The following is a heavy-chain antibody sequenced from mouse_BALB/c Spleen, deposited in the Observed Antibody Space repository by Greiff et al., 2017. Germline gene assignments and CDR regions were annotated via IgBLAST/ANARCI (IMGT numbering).Heavy chain of an antibody. CDR3: ARLDYYGSSLYYAMDY. Sequence: EVQLQESGAELVKPGASVKLSCTASGFNIKDTYMHWVKQRPEQGLEWIGRIDPANGNTKYDPKFQGKATITADTSSNTAYLQLSSLTSEDTAVYYCARLDYYGSSLYYAMDYWGQGTSVTVSS. CDR1: GFNIKDTY. J-gene: IGHJ4*01. CDR2: IDPANGNT. V-gene: IGHV14-3*02. D-gene: IGHD1-1*01.